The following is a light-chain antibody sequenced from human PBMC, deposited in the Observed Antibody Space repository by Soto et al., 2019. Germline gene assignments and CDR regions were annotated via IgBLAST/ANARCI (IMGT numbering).Light chain of an antibody. V-gene: IGKV3-11*01. CDR2: GAS. Sequence: EIVLTQSPATLSLSPGERATLSFRASQSVSSYLAWYQQKPGQAPRLLIYGASNRATGIPDRFSGSGSGTDFTLTISRLEPEDFAVYYCQPYNNWPLTFGGGTKVDI. CDR1: QSVSSY. J-gene: IGKJ4*01. CDR3: QPYNNWPLT.